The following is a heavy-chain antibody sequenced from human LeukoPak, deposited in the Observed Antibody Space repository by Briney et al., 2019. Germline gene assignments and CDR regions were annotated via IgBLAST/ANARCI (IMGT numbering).Heavy chain of an antibody. CDR1: GGTFSTYA. D-gene: IGHD2-2*01. V-gene: IGHV1-2*02. CDR2: INPNSGGT. J-gene: IGHJ4*02. Sequence: VASVKVSCKASGGTFSTYAISWVRQAPGQGLEWLGWINPNSGGTNYAQKFQGRVTMTRDTSISTAYMELSRLRSDDTAVYYCARESSTSSYGGDFDYWGQGTLVTVSS. CDR3: ARESSTSSYGGDFDY.